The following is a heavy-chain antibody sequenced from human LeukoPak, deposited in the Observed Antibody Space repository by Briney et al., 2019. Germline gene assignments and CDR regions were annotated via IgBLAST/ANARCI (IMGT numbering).Heavy chain of an antibody. CDR2: INPNSGGT. V-gene: IGHV1-2*04. Sequence: ASVRVSCKASGYPFTAYYLHWVRQAPGQGLEWMGWINPNSGGTNYAQKFKGWVTLTRDTSINTTYMELSRLASDVTAVYYCARVRRYYDSSGYPSRLFDYWGQGTLVTVSS. CDR3: ARVRRYYDSSGYPSRLFDY. D-gene: IGHD3-22*01. CDR1: GYPFTAYY. J-gene: IGHJ4*02.